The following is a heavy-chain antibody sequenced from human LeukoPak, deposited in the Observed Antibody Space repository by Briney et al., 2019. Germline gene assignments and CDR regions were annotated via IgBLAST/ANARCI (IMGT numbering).Heavy chain of an antibody. J-gene: IGHJ4*02. CDR1: GGSIRSSYYY. D-gene: IGHD4-17*01. Sequence: SETLSLTCTVSGGSIRSSYYYWGWIRQPPGKGLEWIGSIYDSGSTYYNPSLKSRVTISVDTSKNQFSLKLSSVTAADTAVYYCAREGPTVTTAVVDYWGQGTLVTVSS. V-gene: IGHV4-39*07. CDR3: AREGPTVTTAVVDY. CDR2: IYDSGST.